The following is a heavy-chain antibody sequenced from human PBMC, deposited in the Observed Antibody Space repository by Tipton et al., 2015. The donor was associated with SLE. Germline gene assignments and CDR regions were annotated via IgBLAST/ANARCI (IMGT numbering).Heavy chain of an antibody. V-gene: IGHV4-59*12. CDR2: IYSSGST. CDR1: GVSMRSYY. J-gene: IGHJ4*02. D-gene: IGHD5-12*01. Sequence: TLSLTCSVSGVSMRSYYWSWIRLPPGKGLEWIGYIYSSGSTNCDPSLKSRVTISVDTSKNQFSLSLSSVTAADTAVYYCARLNMATDHWGQGTLVTVSS. CDR3: ARLNMATDH.